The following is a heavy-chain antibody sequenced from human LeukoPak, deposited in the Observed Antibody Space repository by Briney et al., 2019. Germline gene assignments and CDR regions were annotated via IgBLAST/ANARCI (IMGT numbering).Heavy chain of an antibody. Sequence: ALRLSCAASGFTFDDYAMHWVRQAPGKGLEWVSGISWNSGSIGYADSVKGRFTISRDNAKNSLYLQMNSLRAEDTALYYCAVSSSWSSSDYWGQGTLVTVSS. D-gene: IGHD6-13*01. J-gene: IGHJ4*02. CDR2: ISWNSGSI. CDR1: GFTFDDYA. CDR3: AVSSSWSSSDY. V-gene: IGHV3-9*01.